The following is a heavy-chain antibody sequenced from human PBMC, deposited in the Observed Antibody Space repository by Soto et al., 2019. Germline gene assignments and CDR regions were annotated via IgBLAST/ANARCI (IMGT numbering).Heavy chain of an antibody. CDR3: AKSSSSWYNFDY. J-gene: IGHJ4*02. Sequence: HPGGSLRLSCAASGFTFSSYAMSWVRQAPGKGLEWVSAISGSGGSTYYADSVKGRFTISRDNSKNTLYLQMNSLRAEDTAVYYCAKSSSSWYNFDYWGQGTLVTVSS. D-gene: IGHD6-13*01. CDR2: ISGSGGST. CDR1: GFTFSSYA. V-gene: IGHV3-23*01.